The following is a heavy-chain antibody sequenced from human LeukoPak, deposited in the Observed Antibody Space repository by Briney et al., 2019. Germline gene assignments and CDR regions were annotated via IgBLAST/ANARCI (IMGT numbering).Heavy chain of an antibody. CDR2: IYSGGST. V-gene: IGHV3-66*01. Sequence: GGSLRLSCAASGFTVSSNYMSWVRQAPGKGLKWVSVIYSGGSTYYADSVKGRFTISRDNSKNTLYLQMNSLRAEDTAVYCCARDLTYCSSPSCSPADYWGQGTLVTVPS. D-gene: IGHD2-2*01. CDR1: GFTVSSNY. J-gene: IGHJ4*02. CDR3: ARDLTYCSSPSCSPADY.